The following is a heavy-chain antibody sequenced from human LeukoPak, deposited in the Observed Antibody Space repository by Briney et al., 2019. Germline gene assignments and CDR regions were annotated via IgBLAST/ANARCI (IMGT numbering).Heavy chain of an antibody. CDR2: ISAYNGNT. J-gene: IGHJ4*02. V-gene: IGHV1-18*01. Sequence: ASVKVSCKASGYTFTSYAITWVRQAPGQGLEWMGWISAYNGNTNYAQNLQGRVTMTTDTSTSTAYMELSSLRSEDTAVYYCARDFGDYGDYRDYWGQGTLVTVSS. CDR1: GYTFTSYA. D-gene: IGHD4-17*01. CDR3: ARDFGDYGDYRDY.